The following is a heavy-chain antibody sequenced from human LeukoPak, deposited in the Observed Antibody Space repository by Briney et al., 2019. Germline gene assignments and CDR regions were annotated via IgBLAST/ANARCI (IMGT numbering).Heavy chain of an antibody. V-gene: IGHV3-7*01. CDR1: GFTFSSYW. Sequence: GGSLRLSCAASGFTFSSYWMSWVRQAPGKGLEWVANIKQDGSEKYYVDSVKGQFTISRDNAKNSLYLQMNSLRAEDTAVYYCARALGGVIIFYFDYWGQGTLVTVSS. CDR3: ARALGGVIIFYFDY. D-gene: IGHD3-3*01. J-gene: IGHJ4*02. CDR2: IKQDGSEK.